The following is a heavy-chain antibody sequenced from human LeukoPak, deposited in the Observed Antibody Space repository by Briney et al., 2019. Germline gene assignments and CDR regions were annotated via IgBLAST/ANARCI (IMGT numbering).Heavy chain of an antibody. CDR3: VRGSRVYCGGDCYYY. V-gene: IGHV4-34*01. CDR1: GGSFSGYY. CDR2: INPSGST. Sequence: SETLSLTCTVFGGSFSGYYWSWIRQPPAKGLEWIGEINPSGSTNYNPSLKTRVTISTDTSKNHFSLNLNSVTAADTGVYYCVRGSRVYCGGDCYYYWGQGTLVTVSS. D-gene: IGHD2-21*02. J-gene: IGHJ4*02.